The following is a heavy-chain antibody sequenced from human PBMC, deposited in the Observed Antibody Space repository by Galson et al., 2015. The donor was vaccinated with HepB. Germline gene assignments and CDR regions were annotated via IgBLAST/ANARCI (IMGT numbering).Heavy chain of an antibody. CDR3: ARWDH. CDR1: GLSFRSSW. CDR2: IKEDGTEK. V-gene: IGHV3-7*01. J-gene: IGHJ4*02. Sequence: SLRLSCAASGLSFRSSWMSWVRQAPGKGLEWVANIKEDGTEKYYVDSVKGRFTISRDNAKNSLYLQMYSLRDEDTAVYYCARWDHWGQGTLVTVSS.